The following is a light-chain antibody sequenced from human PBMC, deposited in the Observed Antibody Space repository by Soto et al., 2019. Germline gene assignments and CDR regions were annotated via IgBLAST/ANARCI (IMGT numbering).Light chain of an antibody. CDR3: QQSFSTPRT. CDR2: CAS. Sequence: DIQMTQSPSPLSASVGDRVTITCRASQTISTYLNWYQQKPGKAPKLLIYCASSLQSGVPSRFSGSGSGTDFTLTISSLQPEDFGTYYCQQSFSTPRTFGQGTKVEIK. V-gene: IGKV1-39*01. CDR1: QTISTY. J-gene: IGKJ1*01.